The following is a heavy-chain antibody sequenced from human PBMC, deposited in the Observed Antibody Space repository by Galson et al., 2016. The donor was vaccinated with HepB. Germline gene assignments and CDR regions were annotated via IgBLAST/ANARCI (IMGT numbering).Heavy chain of an antibody. J-gene: IGHJ4*02. CDR1: GFTFTNHA. V-gene: IGHV3-23*01. CDR3: ARGRGYGDSPAYFDY. CDR2: ISGRGDNI. Sequence: SLRLSCAASGFTFTNHAMSWVRQAPRKGLEWVSTISGRGDNIYYADSVKGRFTISRDNSKNTVFLQMNSLRAEDTAVYYCARGRGYGDSPAYFDYWGQGTLVTVSS. D-gene: IGHD4-17*01.